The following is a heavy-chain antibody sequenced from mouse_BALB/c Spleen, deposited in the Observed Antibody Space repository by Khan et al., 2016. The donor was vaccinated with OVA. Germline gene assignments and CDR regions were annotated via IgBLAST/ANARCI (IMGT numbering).Heavy chain of an antibody. CDR1: GFTFSTYG. Sequence: EVELVESGGDLVKPGGSLKLSCAASGFTFSTYGMSWVRQTPEKRLEWVATVSTGGSYTYYPDSVKGRFTISRDNAKNTLYLQMSGLKSEDTAMFYCTRLAYYYDSEGFAYWGQGTLVTVSA. V-gene: IGHV5-6*01. J-gene: IGHJ3*01. CDR3: TRLAYYYDSEGFAY. D-gene: IGHD1-1*01. CDR2: VSTGGSYT.